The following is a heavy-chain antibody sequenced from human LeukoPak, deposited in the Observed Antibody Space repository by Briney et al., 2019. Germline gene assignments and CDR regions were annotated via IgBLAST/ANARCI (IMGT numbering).Heavy chain of an antibody. CDR3: ARGPLGRRGYSGYVTFDY. Sequence: SVKVSCKASGGTFGSYAISWARQAPGQGLEWVGRIIPIFGTANYAQKFQGRVTITTDESTSAAYMELSSLRSEDTAVYYCARGPLGRRGYSGYVTFDYWGQGTLVTVSS. D-gene: IGHD5-12*01. CDR1: GGTFGSYA. CDR2: IIPIFGTA. V-gene: IGHV1-69*05. J-gene: IGHJ4*02.